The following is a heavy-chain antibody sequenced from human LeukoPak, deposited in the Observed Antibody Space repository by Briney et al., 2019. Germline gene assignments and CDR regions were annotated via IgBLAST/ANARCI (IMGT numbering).Heavy chain of an antibody. CDR3: ARGTTYYYDSSGSVGYFQH. CDR1: GYTFTGYY. CDR2: INPNGGGT. D-gene: IGHD3-22*01. V-gene: IGHV1-2*02. Sequence: ASVKVSCKASGYTFTGYYMHWVRQAPGQGLEWMGWINPNGGGTNYAQKFQGRVTMTRDTSISTAYMELSRLRSDDTAVYYCARGTTYYYDSSGSVGYFQHWGQGTLVTVSS. J-gene: IGHJ1*01.